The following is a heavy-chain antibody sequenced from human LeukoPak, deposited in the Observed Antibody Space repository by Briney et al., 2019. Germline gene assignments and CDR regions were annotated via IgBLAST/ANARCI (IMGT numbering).Heavy chain of an antibody. CDR3: ASSEYGDYSYYFDY. D-gene: IGHD4-17*01. J-gene: IGHJ4*02. CDR2: TNPNSGGT. CDR1: GYTFTGYY. V-gene: IGHV1-2*02. Sequence: GASVKVSCKASGYTFTGYYMHWVRQAPGQGLEWMGWTNPNSGGTNYAQKFQGRVTMTRDTSISTAYMELSRLRSDDTAVYYCASSEYGDYSYYFDYWGQGTLVTVSS.